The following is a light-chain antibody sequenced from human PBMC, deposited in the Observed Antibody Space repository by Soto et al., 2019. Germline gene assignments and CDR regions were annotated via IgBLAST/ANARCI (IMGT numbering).Light chain of an antibody. Sequence: IRLTQYKSTLSSSVGERATLTCRASQGISNYLAWYQQKPGKVPKLLIYAASTLQSGVPSRFSGSGSGTDFTLTISSLQPEDVATYYCQKYNCALRTFGQGTKVDI. J-gene: IGKJ1*01. V-gene: IGKV1-27*01. CDR1: QGISNY. CDR2: AAS. CDR3: QKYNCALRT.